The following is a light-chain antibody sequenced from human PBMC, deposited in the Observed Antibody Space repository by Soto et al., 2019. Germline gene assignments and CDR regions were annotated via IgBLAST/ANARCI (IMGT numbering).Light chain of an antibody. J-gene: IGKJ1*01. V-gene: IGKV1-5*03. CDR2: KAS. CDR1: QSISSW. Sequence: DIQMTQSPSTLSASVGDRVTITCRASQSISSWLAWYQQKPGKAPKVLIYKASSLESGVPSRFSGSGSVTEFTLTITSLQPDDSATYYCQQYNSYPWTFGQGTKVEIK. CDR3: QQYNSYPWT.